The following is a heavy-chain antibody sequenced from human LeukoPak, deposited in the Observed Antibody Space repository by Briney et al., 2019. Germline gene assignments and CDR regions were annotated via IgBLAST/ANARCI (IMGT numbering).Heavy chain of an antibody. CDR2: IKQDGRER. J-gene: IGHJ4*02. CDR3: TRDEAAATN. Sequence: GGSLRLSCAGSGFTFSSYWMSWIRQAPGKGPEWVANIKQDGRERHYVDSVKGRFTISRDNAKSSLYLQMNSLRAEDTAVYYCTRDEAAATNWGQGTLVTVSS. D-gene: IGHD6-13*01. V-gene: IGHV3-7*01. CDR1: GFTFSSYW.